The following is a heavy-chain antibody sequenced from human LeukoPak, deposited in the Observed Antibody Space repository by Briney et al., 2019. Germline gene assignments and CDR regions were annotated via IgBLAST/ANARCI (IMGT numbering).Heavy chain of an antibody. CDR3: ARCPLRYFGWFGRWYFDY. CDR1: GGSFSGYY. CDR2: INHSGST. J-gene: IGHJ4*02. Sequence: SETLSLTCAVYGGSFSGYYWSWIRQPPGKGLEWIGEINHSGSTNYNPSLKSRVTISVDTSKNQFSLKLSSVTAADTAVYYCARCPLRYFGWFGRWYFDYWGQGTLVTVSS. V-gene: IGHV4-34*01. D-gene: IGHD3-9*01.